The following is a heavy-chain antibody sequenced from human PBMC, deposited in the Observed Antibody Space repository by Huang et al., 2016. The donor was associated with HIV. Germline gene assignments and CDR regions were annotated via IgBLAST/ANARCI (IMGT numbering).Heavy chain of an antibody. CDR1: GFIFKTYA. D-gene: IGHD3-16*01. CDR2: IIYHGVGK. J-gene: IGHJ5*01. CDR3: VREGTAYGWYDS. V-gene: IGHV3-64*07. Sequence: EVQLVESGGGLVQPGGSLRLSCAASGFIFKTYAMQWVRQAPGKGLEYVAAIIYHGVGKYYADSLKGRFAISRDNSKNTLYLQMGRLKTEDTAVYYCVREGTAYGWYDSWGQGTMVSVSS.